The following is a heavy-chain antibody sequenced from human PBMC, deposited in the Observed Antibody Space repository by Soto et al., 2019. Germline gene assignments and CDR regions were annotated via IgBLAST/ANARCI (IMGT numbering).Heavy chain of an antibody. CDR3: ARGRGGLHRTAELHS. Sequence: QVQLQQWGAGLLKPSETLSLTCAVYGGSFSGHYWTWIRQPPGKGLEWIGEVSPGGSTNYNSSLKRRVTVSGATSKNQFSLKLASVTAADTGVYYCARGRGGLHRTAELHSWGQGTLVTVSS. CDR2: VSPGGST. V-gene: IGHV4-34*01. CDR1: GGSFSGHY. D-gene: IGHD7-27*01. J-gene: IGHJ4*02.